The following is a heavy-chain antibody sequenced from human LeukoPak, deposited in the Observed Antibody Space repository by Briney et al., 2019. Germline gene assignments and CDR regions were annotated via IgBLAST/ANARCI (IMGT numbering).Heavy chain of an antibody. V-gene: IGHV3-72*01. CDR2: SRNKANSYTT. D-gene: IGHD1/OR15-1a*01. CDR1: GFPFSDRY. J-gene: IGHJ4*02. CDR3: TRCSTGTRLYYFDY. Sequence: PGGSLRLSCTASGFPFSDRYIDWVRQAPGKGLEWVGRSRNKANSYTTEYAASVKGRFTISRDESKNLLYLQMNSLKTEDTAVYYCTRCSTGTRLYYFDYWGQGTLVTVSS.